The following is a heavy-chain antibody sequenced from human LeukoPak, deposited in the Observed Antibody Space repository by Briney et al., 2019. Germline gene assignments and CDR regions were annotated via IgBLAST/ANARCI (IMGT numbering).Heavy chain of an antibody. CDR1: GFTFSNAW. Sequence: GGSLRLSCAASGFTFSNAWMSWVRQAPGKGLEWVGRIKSKTDGGTTDYAAPVKGRFTISRDDSKNTLYLQMNSLKTEDTAVYYCTTDSRRVVRGGDYWGQGTLVTVSS. CDR3: TTDSRRVVRGGDY. J-gene: IGHJ4*02. D-gene: IGHD3-10*01. CDR2: IKSKTDGGTT. V-gene: IGHV3-15*01.